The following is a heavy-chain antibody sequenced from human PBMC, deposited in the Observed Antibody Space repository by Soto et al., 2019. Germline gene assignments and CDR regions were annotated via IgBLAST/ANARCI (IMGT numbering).Heavy chain of an antibody. CDR1: GITLSNYF. Sequence: QVQLVESGGGVVQPGRSLRLSCAASGITLSNYFMYWVRQAPGKGLEWVAAISYDGSNKHYADSVKGRFTISRDNSKDTLELQPNSLRAEDTNGSYCVAGEHYYAMGVWGQGTTVTVSS. J-gene: IGHJ6*02. V-gene: IGHV3-30-3*01. CDR2: ISYDGSNK. CDR3: VAGEHYYAMGV.